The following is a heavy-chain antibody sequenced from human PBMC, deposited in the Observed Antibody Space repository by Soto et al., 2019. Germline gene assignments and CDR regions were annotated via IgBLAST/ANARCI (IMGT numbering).Heavy chain of an antibody. Sequence: ASVKVSCKASGYTFTGYYMHWVRQAPGQGLEWMGWINPNSGGTNYAQKFQGWVTMTRDTSISTAYMELSRLRSDDTAVYYCARGGLRIAAAGGDYYYYGMDVWGQGTTVTVSS. CDR3: ARGGLRIAAAGGDYYYYGMDV. CDR2: INPNSGGT. J-gene: IGHJ6*02. D-gene: IGHD6-13*01. V-gene: IGHV1-2*04. CDR1: GYTFTGYY.